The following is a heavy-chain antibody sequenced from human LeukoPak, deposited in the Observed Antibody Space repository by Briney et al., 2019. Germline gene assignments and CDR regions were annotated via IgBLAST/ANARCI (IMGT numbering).Heavy chain of an antibody. V-gene: IGHV1-2*02. CDR3: ARDGYDILTGYYFDY. D-gene: IGHD3-9*01. Sequence: GSSVKVSCKASGYTFTGYYMHWVRQAPGQGLEWMGWINPNSGGTNYAQKFQGRVTMTRDTSISTAYMELSRLRSDDTAVYYCARDGYDILTGYYFDYWGQGTLVTVSS. CDR1: GYTFTGYY. J-gene: IGHJ4*02. CDR2: INPNSGGT.